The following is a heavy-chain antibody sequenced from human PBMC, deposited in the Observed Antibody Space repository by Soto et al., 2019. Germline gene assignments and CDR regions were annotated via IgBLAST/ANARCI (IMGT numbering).Heavy chain of an antibody. J-gene: IGHJ2*01. Sequence: QVQLVESGGGVVQPGRSLRLCCAASGFTFSSYGMHWVRQAPGKGLEWVAVIWYDGSNKYYADSVKGRFTISRDNSKNTLYLQMNSLRAEDTAVYYCARDPGYCSSTSCFSHYWYFDLWGRGTLVTVSS. CDR2: IWYDGSNK. CDR1: GFTFSSYG. V-gene: IGHV3-33*01. D-gene: IGHD2-2*01. CDR3: ARDPGYCSSTSCFSHYWYFDL.